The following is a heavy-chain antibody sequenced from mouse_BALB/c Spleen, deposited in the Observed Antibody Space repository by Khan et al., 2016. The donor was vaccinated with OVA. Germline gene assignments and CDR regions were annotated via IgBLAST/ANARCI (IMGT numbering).Heavy chain of an antibody. D-gene: IGHD3-3*01. V-gene: IGHV9-1*02. CDR3: ARGASCWYFDV. J-gene: IGHJ1*01. CDR1: GYTFTNYG. CDR2: INTYTGEP. Sequence: QIQLVQSGPELKKPGETVKISCKAPGYTFTNYGMNWVKQAPGKGLKWMGWINTYTGEPTYTDDFKGRFAFSLETSASTAYLQINNLKNEDMATXFCARGASCWYFDVWGAGTTVTVSS.